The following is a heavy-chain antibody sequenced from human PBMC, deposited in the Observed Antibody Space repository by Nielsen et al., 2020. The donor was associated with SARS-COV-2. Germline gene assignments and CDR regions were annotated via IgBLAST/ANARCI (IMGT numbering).Heavy chain of an antibody. V-gene: IGHV4-30-4*02. CDR2: IYYSGST. Sequence: SETLSLTCTVSGGSISSGDYYWSWIRQPPGKGLEWIGYIYYSGSTYYNPSLKSRVTISVDTSKNQFSLKLSSVTAADTAVYYCARGYGEEVIVGANPYYYYYYMDVWGKGTTVTVSS. D-gene: IGHD1-26*01. CDR1: GGSISSGDYY. J-gene: IGHJ6*03. CDR3: ARGYGEEVIVGANPYYYYYYMDV.